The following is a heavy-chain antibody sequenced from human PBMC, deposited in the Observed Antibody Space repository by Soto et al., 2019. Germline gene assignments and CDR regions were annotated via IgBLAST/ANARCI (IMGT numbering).Heavy chain of an antibody. J-gene: IGHJ4*02. V-gene: IGHV3-21*06. D-gene: IGHD6-13*01. Sequence: GGSLRLTCAAYGFTLTSYTMNWVRQAPGKGLEWVSSISSSSDYIYYADSMKGRVTISRDNAKNSLFLDMNSLTGEDTAVYYCARARVYATGPLDFWGQGTLVTVSS. CDR2: ISSSSDYI. CDR3: ARARVYATGPLDF. CDR1: GFTLTSYT.